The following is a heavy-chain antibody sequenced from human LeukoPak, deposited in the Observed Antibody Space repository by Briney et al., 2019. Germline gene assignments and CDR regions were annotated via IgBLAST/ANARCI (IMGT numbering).Heavy chain of an antibody. CDR2: INHSGST. Sequence: SETLSLTCAVYGGSFSGYYWSWIRQPPGKGLEWIGEINHSGSTNYNPSLKSRATISVDTSKNQFSLKVSSVTAADTAVYYCASIAGRSDYWGQGTLVTVSS. J-gene: IGHJ4*02. CDR1: GGSFSGYY. D-gene: IGHD6-6*01. CDR3: ASIAGRSDY. V-gene: IGHV4-34*01.